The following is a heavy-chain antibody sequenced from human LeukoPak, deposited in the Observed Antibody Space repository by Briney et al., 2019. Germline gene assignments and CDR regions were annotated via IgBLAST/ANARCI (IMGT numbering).Heavy chain of an antibody. CDR1: GYTFTGYY. CDR3: ARGPRWDSSGWYQRSY. V-gene: IGHV1-2*02. D-gene: IGHD6-19*01. CDR2: INPNSGGT. J-gene: IGHJ4*02. Sequence: ASVKVSCKASGYTFTGYYMHWVRQAPGQGLEWMRRINPNSGGTNYAQKFQGRVTMTRDTSISTAYMELSRLRSDDTAVYYCARGPRWDSSGWYQRSYWGQGTLVTVSS.